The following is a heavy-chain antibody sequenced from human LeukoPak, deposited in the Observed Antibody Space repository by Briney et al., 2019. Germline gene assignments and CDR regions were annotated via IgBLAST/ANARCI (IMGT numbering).Heavy chain of an antibody. CDR2: ISGSGGST. D-gene: IGHD3-16*01. V-gene: IGHV3-23*01. J-gene: IGHJ4*02. CDR1: GFTFSSYA. Sequence: GGSLRLSCAASGFTFSSYAMSWVRQAPGKGLEWVSAISGSGGSTYYADSVKGRFTISRDNSKNTLYLQMNSLRAEDAAVYYCAKDLDVWGSYYGYWGQGTLVTVSS. CDR3: AKDLDVWGSYYGY.